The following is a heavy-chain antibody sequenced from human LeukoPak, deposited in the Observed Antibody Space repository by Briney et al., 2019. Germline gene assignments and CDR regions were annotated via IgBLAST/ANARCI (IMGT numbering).Heavy chain of an antibody. Sequence: PGGSLRLSCAASGFTFSNYAMTWVRQAPGKGLEWVSATTGSGTGTYYADSVKGRFTISRDNSKNTLYLQMNSLRAEDTAVYYCAKDHSSAWNFYYYGMNVWGQGTTVTVSS. CDR3: AKDHSSAWNFYYYGMNV. V-gene: IGHV3-23*01. CDR1: GFTFSNYA. D-gene: IGHD6-19*01. J-gene: IGHJ6*02. CDR2: TTGSGTGT.